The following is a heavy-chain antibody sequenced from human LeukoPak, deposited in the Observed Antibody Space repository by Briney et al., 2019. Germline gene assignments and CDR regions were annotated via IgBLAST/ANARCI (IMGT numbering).Heavy chain of an antibody. CDR2: IKSKSDGGTT. J-gene: IGHJ4*02. Sequence: PGGSLRLSCAASGFTFSSYSMNWVRQAPGKGLEWVGRIKSKSDGGTTDYAAPVKGRFTISRDDSKNTLYLQMSSLKTGDTAVYYCTTDKPELYYYDSSSSYYFDYWGQGTLVTVSS. V-gene: IGHV3-15*01. D-gene: IGHD3-22*01. CDR1: GFTFSSYS. CDR3: TTDKPELYYYDSSSSYYFDY.